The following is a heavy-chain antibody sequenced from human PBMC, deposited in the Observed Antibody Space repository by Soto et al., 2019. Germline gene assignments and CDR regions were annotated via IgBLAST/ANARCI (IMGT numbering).Heavy chain of an antibody. D-gene: IGHD3-10*01. CDR3: AKDSMVRGIFYYYYGMGV. V-gene: IGHV4-61*01. J-gene: IGHJ6*02. Sequence: SETLSLTCTVSGGSVSSGSYYWSWIRQPPGKGLEWIGYIYYSGSTNYNPSLKSRVTISVDTSKNQFSLKLSSVTAADTAVYYCAKDSMVRGIFYYYYGMGVWGQGTTVTVSS. CDR2: IYYSGST. CDR1: GGSVSSGSYY.